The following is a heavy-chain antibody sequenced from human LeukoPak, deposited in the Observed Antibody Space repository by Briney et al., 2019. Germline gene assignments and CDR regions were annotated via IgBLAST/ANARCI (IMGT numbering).Heavy chain of an antibody. Sequence: SETLSLTCTVSGGSLSRYYWSWIRQPPGEGLEWIGYIYYSGSTNYNPSLKSRVTISVDTSKNQFSLKLSSVTAADTAVYYCARDLYSSSWLNYFDYWGQGTLVTVSS. CDR1: GGSLSRYY. J-gene: IGHJ4*02. V-gene: IGHV4-59*01. CDR2: IYYSGST. D-gene: IGHD6-13*01. CDR3: ARDLYSSSWLNYFDY.